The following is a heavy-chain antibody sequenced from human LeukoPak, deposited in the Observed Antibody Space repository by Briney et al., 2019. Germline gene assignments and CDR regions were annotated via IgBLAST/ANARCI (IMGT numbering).Heavy chain of an antibody. D-gene: IGHD5-18*01. CDR2: ISGSGGST. V-gene: IGHV3-23*01. J-gene: IGHJ4*02. CDR3: ARGGYSYGPYFDY. CDR1: GFAFSSYA. Sequence: GGSLRLSCAASGFAFSSYAMSWVRQAPGKGLEWVSAISGSGGSTYYADSVKGRFTISRDNSKNTLYLQMNSLRAEDTAVYYCARGGYSYGPYFDYWGQGTLVTASS.